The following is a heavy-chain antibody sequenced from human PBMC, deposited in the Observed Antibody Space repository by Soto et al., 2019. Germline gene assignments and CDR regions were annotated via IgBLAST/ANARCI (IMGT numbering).Heavy chain of an antibody. CDR2: IRSKANNYAT. CDR1: GFTFSGSA. CDR3: SRQMFSLDNH. D-gene: IGHD3-10*02. J-gene: IGHJ5*02. V-gene: IGHV3-73*01. Sequence: EVQLVESGGGLVQPGGSLRLSCAASGFTFSGSAIHWVRQASGKGLEWLGLIRSKANNYATAYGASVKGRFTISRDDSKNTAYLQMNSLKTEDTAIYYCSRQMFSLDNHWGQGTLITVSS.